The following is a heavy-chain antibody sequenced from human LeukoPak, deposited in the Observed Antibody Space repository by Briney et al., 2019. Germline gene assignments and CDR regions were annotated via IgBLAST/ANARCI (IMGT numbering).Heavy chain of an antibody. J-gene: IGHJ6*03. CDR3: ARNYRHYYMDV. Sequence: SETLSLTCAVYGGSFSGYYWSWIRQPPGKGLEWIGKINHSGSTNYNPSLKSRVTISVDTSKNQFSLKLSSVTAADTAVYYCARNYRHYYMDVWGKGTTVTVSS. CDR2: INHSGST. CDR1: GGSFSGYY. D-gene: IGHD1-7*01. V-gene: IGHV4-34*01.